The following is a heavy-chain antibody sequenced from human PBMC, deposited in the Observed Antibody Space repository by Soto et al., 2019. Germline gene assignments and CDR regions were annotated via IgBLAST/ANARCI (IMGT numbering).Heavy chain of an antibody. Sequence: SEPLSLTCTVSGGSISSYYWSWIRQPPGKGLAWIGYIYYSGSTNYNPSLKSRVTISVDTSKNQFSLKLSSVTAADTAVYYCARVGGYSYGYYYYYYYGMDVWGQGTTVTVSS. CDR3: ARVGGYSYGYYYYYYYGMDV. CDR2: IYYSGST. J-gene: IGHJ6*02. D-gene: IGHD5-18*01. CDR1: GGSISSYY. V-gene: IGHV4-59*12.